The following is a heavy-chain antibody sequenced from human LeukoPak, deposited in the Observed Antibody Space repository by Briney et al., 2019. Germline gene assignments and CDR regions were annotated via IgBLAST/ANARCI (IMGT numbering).Heavy chain of an antibody. Sequence: SSETLSLTCTVSGGSISSYYWSWIRQPPGKGLEWIGYIYYSGSTNYNPSLKSRVTISVDRSKNQFSLKLSSVTAADTAVYYCARGYRDAFDIWGQGTMVTVSS. CDR2: IYYSGST. CDR1: GGSISSYY. V-gene: IGHV4-59*12. CDR3: ARGYRDAFDI. D-gene: IGHD1-1*01. J-gene: IGHJ3*02.